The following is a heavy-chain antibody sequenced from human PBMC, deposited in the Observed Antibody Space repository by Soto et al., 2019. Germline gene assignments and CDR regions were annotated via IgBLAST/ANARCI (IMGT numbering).Heavy chain of an antibody. D-gene: IGHD3-9*01. Sequence: QVQLVQSGAEVKKPGSSVKVSCKASGGTFSSYAISWVRQAPGQGLEWMGGIIPIFGTANYAQKFQGRVTITADESTSTAYMELSSLRSEDTAVYYCARHNPTDFDARSSYYGMDVWGQGTTVTVSS. CDR2: IIPIFGTA. CDR3: ARHNPTDFDARSSYYGMDV. CDR1: GGTFSSYA. J-gene: IGHJ6*02. V-gene: IGHV1-69*01.